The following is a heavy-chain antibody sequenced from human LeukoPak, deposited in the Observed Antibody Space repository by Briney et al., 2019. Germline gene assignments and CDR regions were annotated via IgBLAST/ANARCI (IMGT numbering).Heavy chain of an antibody. J-gene: IGHJ6*03. CDR3: ARHSAYYGSGSYYYYNYMDV. D-gene: IGHD3-10*01. CDR2: IYPGDSDT. CDR1: GYSFTSYW. Sequence: GESLKISCKGSGYSFTSYWIGWVRQMPGKGLEWMGIIYPGDSDTRYSPSFQGQVTISADKSISTAYLQWSSLKASDTAMYYCARHSAYYGSGSYYYYNYMDVWGKGTTVTVSS. V-gene: IGHV5-51*01.